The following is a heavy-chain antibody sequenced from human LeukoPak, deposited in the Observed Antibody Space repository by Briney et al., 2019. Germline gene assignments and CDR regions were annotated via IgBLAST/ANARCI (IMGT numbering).Heavy chain of an antibody. D-gene: IGHD4-17*01. V-gene: IGHV4-39*01. J-gene: IGHJ3*02. CDR3: ARHTADHGALDAFDI. CDR2: IYYSGST. Sequence: SETLSLTCTVSGGSISSSSYYWGWIRQPPGKGLEWIGSIYYSGSTYYNPSLKSRVTISVDTSKNQFSLKLSSVTAADTAVYYCARHTADHGALDAFDIWGQGTMGTVSS. CDR1: GGSISSSSYY.